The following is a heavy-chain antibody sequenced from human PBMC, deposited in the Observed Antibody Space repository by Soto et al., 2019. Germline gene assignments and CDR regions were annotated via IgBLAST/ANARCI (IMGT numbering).Heavy chain of an antibody. CDR3: ARELERVFDY. CDR2: IAYDGRNK. CDR1: GFTFSSYA. V-gene: IGHV3-30*04. J-gene: IGHJ4*02. Sequence: GGSLRLSCAASGFTFSSYAMRWVRQAPGKGLEWVAVIAYDGRNKYYADSVKGRFTISRDNSKNTLYLQMNSLRIEDTAVYYCARELERVFDYWGQGTLVTVSS. D-gene: IGHD1-1*01.